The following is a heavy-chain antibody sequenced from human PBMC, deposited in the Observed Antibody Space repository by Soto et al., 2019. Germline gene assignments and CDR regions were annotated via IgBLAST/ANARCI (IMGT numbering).Heavy chain of an antibody. J-gene: IGHJ4*02. CDR1: GFTLSDHY. Sequence: GGSLRLSCVASGFTLSDHYMTWIRQAPEKGLEWLSFISTSSSYTNYADSVKGRFTISRDNAMNSLYLQMNGLRAEDTAVYYCSRLRLTGYFDYWGQGTLVTVSS. CDR3: SRLRLTGYFDY. CDR2: ISTSSSYT. V-gene: IGHV3-11*03.